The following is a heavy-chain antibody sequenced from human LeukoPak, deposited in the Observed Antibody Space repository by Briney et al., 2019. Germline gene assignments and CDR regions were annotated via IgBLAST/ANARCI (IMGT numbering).Heavy chain of an antibody. J-gene: IGHJ4*02. V-gene: IGHV3-7*05. CDR1: GFTFSNYW. Sequence: GGSLRLSCAASGFTFSNYWMDWVRQAPGKGLEWVANVKPDGGDKYYADSVKARFTISRDNAKNSLFLEMNSLRAEDTAVYYCARDLDYWGQGTLVTVSA. CDR2: VKPDGGDK. CDR3: ARDLDY.